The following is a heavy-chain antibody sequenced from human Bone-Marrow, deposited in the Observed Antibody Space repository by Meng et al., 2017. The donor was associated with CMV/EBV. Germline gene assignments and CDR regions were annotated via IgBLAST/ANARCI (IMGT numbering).Heavy chain of an antibody. Sequence: SLKISCAASGFTFNNYGMHWVRQAPGKGLEWLSFIYYDGTNKYYADSVKGRFTISRDNAKNSLYLQMNSLRAEDTAVYYCARGLDSSGWYYYYYGMDVWGQGTTVTVSS. J-gene: IGHJ6*02. CDR1: GFTFNNYG. CDR3: ARGLDSSGWYYYYYGMDV. D-gene: IGHD6-19*01. CDR2: IYYDGTNK. V-gene: IGHV3-33*03.